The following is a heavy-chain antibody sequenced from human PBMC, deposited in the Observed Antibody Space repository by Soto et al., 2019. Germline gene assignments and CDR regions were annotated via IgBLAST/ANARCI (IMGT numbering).Heavy chain of an antibody. CDR3: ANDEGGSYYLYFQH. CDR2: ISYDGSNK. J-gene: IGHJ1*01. D-gene: IGHD1-26*01. V-gene: IGHV3-30*18. Sequence: GGSLRLSCAASGFTFSSYGMHWVRQAPGKRLEWVAVISYDGSNKYYADSVKGRFTISRDNSKNTLYLQMNSLRAEDTAVYYCANDEGGSYYLYFQHWGQGTLVSVS. CDR1: GFTFSSYG.